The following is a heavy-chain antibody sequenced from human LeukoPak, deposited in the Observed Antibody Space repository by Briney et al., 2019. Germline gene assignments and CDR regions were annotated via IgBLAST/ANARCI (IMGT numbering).Heavy chain of an antibody. V-gene: IGHV3-43D*03. CDR3: AKDQGHCSSTSCLALDY. J-gene: IGHJ4*02. Sequence: GGSLRLSCAASGFTFDAYAMHWVRQAPGKGLEWVSLISWDGGSTYYADSVKGRFTISRDNSKNSLYLQMNSLRAEDTALYYCAKDQGHCSSTSCLALDYWGQGTLVTVSS. CDR1: GFTFDAYA. D-gene: IGHD2-2*01. CDR2: ISWDGGST.